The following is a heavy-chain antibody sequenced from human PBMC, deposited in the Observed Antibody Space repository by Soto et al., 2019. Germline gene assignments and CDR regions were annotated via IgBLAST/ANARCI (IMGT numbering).Heavy chain of an antibody. Sequence: GGSLRLSCAASEFTFSSYGMTWVRQAPGKGLEWVSSISASGGTTYYADSVKGRFTISRDNSKNTLYLQMNSLRAEDTAVYYCARTVRFSDHWGQGTLVTVSS. CDR3: ARTVRFSDH. CDR2: ISASGGTT. D-gene: IGHD3-3*01. V-gene: IGHV3-23*01. J-gene: IGHJ4*02. CDR1: EFTFSSYG.